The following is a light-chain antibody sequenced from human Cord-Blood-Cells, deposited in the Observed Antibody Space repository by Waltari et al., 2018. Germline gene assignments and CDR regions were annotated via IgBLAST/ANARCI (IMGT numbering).Light chain of an antibody. V-gene: IGKV1-5*01. J-gene: IGKJ2*01. CDR1: QSISSW. CDR2: DAS. Sequence: DTQMTQSPSTLSASVGDRVTITCRASQSISSWLAWYQQKPGKAPKLLIYDASSLESGVPSRFSGSGSGTEFTLTISSLQPDDFATYYCQQYNSWYTFGQGTKLEIK. CDR3: QQYNSWYT.